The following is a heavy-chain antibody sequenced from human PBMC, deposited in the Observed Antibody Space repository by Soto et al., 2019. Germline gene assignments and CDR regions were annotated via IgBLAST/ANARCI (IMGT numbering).Heavy chain of an antibody. CDR2: IYYSGST. V-gene: IGHV4-39*01. CDR3: ARQSGSYLAFDI. D-gene: IGHD1-26*01. Sequence: PSETLSLTCTVSGGSISSSSYYWGWIRQPPGKGLEWIGSIYYSGSTYYNPSLKSRVTISVDTSKNQFSLKLSSVTAADTAVYYCARQSGSYLAFDIWGQGTMVTVSS. CDR1: GGSISSSSYY. J-gene: IGHJ3*02.